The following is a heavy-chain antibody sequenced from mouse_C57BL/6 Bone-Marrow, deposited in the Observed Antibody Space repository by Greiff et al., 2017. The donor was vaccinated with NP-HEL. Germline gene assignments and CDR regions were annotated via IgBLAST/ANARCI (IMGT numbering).Heavy chain of an antibody. J-gene: IGHJ4*01. V-gene: IGHV1-55*01. CDR2: IYPGSGST. Sequence: QVQLKQPGAELVKPGASVKMSCKASGYTFTSYWITWVKQRPGQGLEWIGDIYPGSGSTNYNEKFKSKATLTVDTSSSTAYMQLSSLTSEDSAVYYCAVYDGYYLWAMDYWGQGTSVTVSS. D-gene: IGHD2-3*01. CDR3: AVYDGYYLWAMDY. CDR1: GYTFTSYW.